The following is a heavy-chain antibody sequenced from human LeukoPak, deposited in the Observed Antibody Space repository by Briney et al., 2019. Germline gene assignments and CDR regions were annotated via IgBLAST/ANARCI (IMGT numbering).Heavy chain of an antibody. D-gene: IGHD2-15*01. J-gene: IGHJ4*02. Sequence: SETLSLTCTVSGGSISSYSWSWIRQPPGKGLEWIGYIYHSGSTYYNPSLKSRVTISVDRSKNQFSLKLSSVTAADTAVYYCARSGGKDRGGYFDYWGQGTLVTVSS. CDR1: GGSISSYS. CDR2: IYHSGST. CDR3: ARSGGKDRGGYFDY. V-gene: IGHV4-30-2*01.